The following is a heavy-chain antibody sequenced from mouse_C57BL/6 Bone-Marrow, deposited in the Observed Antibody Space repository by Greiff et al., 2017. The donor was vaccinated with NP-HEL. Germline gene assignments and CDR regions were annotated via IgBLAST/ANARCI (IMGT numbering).Heavy chain of an antibody. CDR1: GYAFSSSW. CDR3: ARVPFMDY. J-gene: IGHJ4*01. Sequence: VQLQQSGPELVKPGASVKISCKASGYAFSSSWMNWVKQRPGKGLEWIGRIYPGDGDTNYNGKFKGKATLTAVKSSSTAYMQLSSLTSEDSAVYFCARVPFMDYWGQGTSVTVSS. CDR2: IYPGDGDT. V-gene: IGHV1-82*01.